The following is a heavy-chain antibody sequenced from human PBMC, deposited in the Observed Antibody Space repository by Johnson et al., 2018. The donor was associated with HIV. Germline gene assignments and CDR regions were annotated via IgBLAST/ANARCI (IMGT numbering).Heavy chain of an antibody. CDR2: ISYDGSNK. J-gene: IGHJ3*01. D-gene: IGHD2-21*01. CDR1: GFTFSSYA. CDR3: ARDPITPYERGPDAFDV. V-gene: IGHV3-30*04. Sequence: QVQLVESGGGVVQPGRSLRLSCAASGFTFSSYAMHWVRQAPGKGLEWVAVISYDGSNKYYADSVKGRFTISRDNSKNTLYLQMNSLRVEDTAVYYCARDPITPYERGPDAFDVWGQGTVVTVSS.